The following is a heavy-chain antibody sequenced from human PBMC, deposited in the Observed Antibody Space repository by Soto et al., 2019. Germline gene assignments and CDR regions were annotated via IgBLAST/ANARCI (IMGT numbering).Heavy chain of an antibody. Sequence: HVQLQESGPGLVKPSQTLSLTCTVSGDSVTSGDYYWSWVRQPPGKGLEWIGYIYYSGSTYYNPSLKSRVDISIETSKNQFSLNLSSATAADTAVYYCAREARYGAGPQIDFWGQGTLVTVSS. CDR2: IYYSGST. CDR3: AREARYGAGPQIDF. D-gene: IGHD3-10*01. V-gene: IGHV4-30-4*01. CDR1: GDSVTSGDYY. J-gene: IGHJ4*02.